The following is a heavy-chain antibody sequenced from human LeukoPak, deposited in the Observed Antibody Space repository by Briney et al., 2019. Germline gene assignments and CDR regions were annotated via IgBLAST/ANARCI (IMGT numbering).Heavy chain of an antibody. CDR2: IYYSGST. CDR1: RGSISSYY. Sequence: SETLSLTCTLPRGSISSYYWSWIRQPPQKGLEWIGYIYYSGSTNYNPSLKSRVTISVDTSKNQFSLKLSSVTAADTAVYYCARHGAGYSSGWSDYWGQGTLVTVSS. V-gene: IGHV4-59*08. D-gene: IGHD6-19*01. CDR3: ARHGAGYSSGWSDY. J-gene: IGHJ4*02.